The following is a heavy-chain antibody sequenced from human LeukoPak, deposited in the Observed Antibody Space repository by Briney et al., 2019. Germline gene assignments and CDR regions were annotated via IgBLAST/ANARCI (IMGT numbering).Heavy chain of an antibody. J-gene: IGHJ4*02. CDR2: IIPIFGTA. D-gene: IGHD2-8*01. V-gene: IGHV1-69*13. Sequence: SVKVSCKASGGTFSSYAISWVRQAPGQGLEWMGGIIPIFGTANYAQKFQGRVTITADVSTSTAYMELNSLRSEDTAMYYCARGRDILLLPVATYYFDYWGQGTLLTVSS. CDR1: GGTFSSYA. CDR3: ARGRDILLLPVATYYFDY.